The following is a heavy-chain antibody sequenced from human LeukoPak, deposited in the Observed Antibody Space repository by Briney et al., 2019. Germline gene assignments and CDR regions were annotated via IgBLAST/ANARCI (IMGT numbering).Heavy chain of an antibody. J-gene: IGHJ4*02. CDR2: ISSSSSYI. D-gene: IGHD1/OR15-1a*01. V-gene: IGHV3-21*01. Sequence: PGGSLRLSCAASGFTFSSYSMNWVRQAPGKGLEWVSSISSSSSYIYYADSVKGRFTISRDNAKNSLYLQMNSLRAEDTAVYYCARVGEYWNTWEFDYWGQGTLVTVSS. CDR3: ARVGEYWNTWEFDY. CDR1: GFTFSSYS.